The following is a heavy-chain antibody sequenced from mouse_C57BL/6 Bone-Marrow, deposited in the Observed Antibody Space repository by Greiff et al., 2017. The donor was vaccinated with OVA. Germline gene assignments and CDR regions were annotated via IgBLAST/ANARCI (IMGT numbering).Heavy chain of an antibody. D-gene: IGHD2-5*01. Sequence: VQLQQSGAELVRPGTSVKMSCKASGYTFTNYWIGWAKQRPGHGLEWIGDIYPGGGYTNYNEKFKGKATLTADKSSSTAYMQFSSLTSEDSAIYYCARSYSNYVGTWFAYWGQGTLVTVSA. CDR2: IYPGGGYT. V-gene: IGHV1-63*01. CDR1: GYTFTNYW. J-gene: IGHJ3*01. CDR3: ARSYSNYVGTWFAY.